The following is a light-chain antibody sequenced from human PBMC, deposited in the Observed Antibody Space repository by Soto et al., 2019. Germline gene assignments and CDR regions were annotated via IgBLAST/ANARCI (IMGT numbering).Light chain of an antibody. Sequence: QSVLTQPPSVSGAPGQRVTISCTGSGSNIGAGYDVHWYQQLPGTAPKLLIFANINRPSGVPDRFSGSKSGTSASLAITGLRAEDEADYYCAAWDDSLNGYVFGTGTKAPS. J-gene: IGLJ1*01. CDR1: GSNIGAGYD. V-gene: IGLV1-40*01. CDR3: AAWDDSLNGYV. CDR2: ANI.